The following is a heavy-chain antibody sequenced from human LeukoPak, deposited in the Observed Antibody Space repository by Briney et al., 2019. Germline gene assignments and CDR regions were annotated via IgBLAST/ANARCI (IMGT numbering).Heavy chain of an antibody. V-gene: IGHV4-4*07. CDR3: ASSGQCTNGLCRDVGYMDV. CDR1: GDSISYHY. CDR2: IYSSASA. D-gene: IGHD2-8*01. Sequence: SETLSLTCTVSGDSISYHYWSWIRQPAGKGLEWIGRIYSSASANYNPSLKSRVTISMHTSKNQLSLKLSSVTAADTAVYYCASSGQCTNGLCRDVGYMDVWGKGTTVTVSS. J-gene: IGHJ6*03.